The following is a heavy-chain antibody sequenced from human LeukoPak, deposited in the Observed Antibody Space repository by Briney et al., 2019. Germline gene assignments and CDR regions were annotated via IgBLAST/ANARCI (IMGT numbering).Heavy chain of an antibody. V-gene: IGHV3-48*03. CDR3: GRVAPGYFDY. CDR2: ISSSGSTI. Sequence: GWSLRLSCAASGFTFSSYEMNWVRQAPGKGLEWVSYISSSGSTIYYADSVKGRFTISRDNAKNSLYLQMNSLRAEDTAVYYCGRVAPGYFDYWGQGTLVTVSS. J-gene: IGHJ4*02. CDR1: GFTFSSYE.